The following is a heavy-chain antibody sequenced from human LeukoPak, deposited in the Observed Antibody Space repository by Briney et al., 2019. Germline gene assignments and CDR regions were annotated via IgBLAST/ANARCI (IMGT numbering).Heavy chain of an antibody. CDR2: ISAYNGNT. CDR3: AREGPSITMVRGVTPMDWFDP. Sequence: GPVQVSCHASGYPFPSYGISWVRQAPGQGLEWMGWISAYNGNTNYAQKLQGRVTMTTDTSTSTAYIELRSLRSDDTAVYYCAREGPSITMVRGVTPMDWFDPWGQGTLVTVSS. D-gene: IGHD3-10*01. V-gene: IGHV1-18*04. J-gene: IGHJ5*02. CDR1: GYPFPSYG.